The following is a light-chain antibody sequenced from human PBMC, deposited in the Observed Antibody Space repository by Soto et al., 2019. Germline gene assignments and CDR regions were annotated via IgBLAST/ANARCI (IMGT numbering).Light chain of an antibody. J-gene: IGLJ2*01. V-gene: IGLV2-14*01. CDR1: SSDVGAYNY. CDR3: SSYTNTPTRR. CDR2: DVS. Sequence: QSALTQPASVSGSPGQSITISCTGTSSDVGAYNYVSWYQQHPGTSPKLMIYDVSNRPSGVSNRFSGSKSGNTASLTISGLQAEDEADYYCSSYTNTPTRRFGGGTKSPS.